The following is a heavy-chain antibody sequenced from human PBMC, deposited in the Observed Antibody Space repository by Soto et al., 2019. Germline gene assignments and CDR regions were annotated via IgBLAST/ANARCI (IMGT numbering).Heavy chain of an antibody. Sequence: GESLKDSWKGSGGKFASYWSSWVRKIPGKGLEWMGRIDPSDSYTNYSPSFQGHVTISADKSISTAYLQWSSLKASDTAMYYCARRMIAAADGGAFDIWGQGTMVTVSS. V-gene: IGHV5-10-1*01. CDR1: GGKFASYW. CDR3: ARRMIAAADGGAFDI. CDR2: IDPSDSYT. D-gene: IGHD6-13*01. J-gene: IGHJ3*02.